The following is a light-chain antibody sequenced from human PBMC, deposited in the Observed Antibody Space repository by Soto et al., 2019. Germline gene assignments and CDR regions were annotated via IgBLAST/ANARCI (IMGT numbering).Light chain of an antibody. CDR1: SSDVGGYIY. CDR2: DVS. CDR3: CSYAGNYTYV. V-gene: IGLV2-11*01. J-gene: IGLJ1*01. Sequence: SALPQARSWSGSPGQSVTISCTGTSSDVGGYIYVSWYQQHPGKAPKLMMFDVSKRPSGVPDRFSGSKSDNTASLTISGLQTEDEADYFCCSYAGNYTYVFGTGTKVTVL.